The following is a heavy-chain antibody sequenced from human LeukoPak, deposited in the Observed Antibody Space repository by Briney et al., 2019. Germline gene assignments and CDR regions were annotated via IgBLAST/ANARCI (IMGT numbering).Heavy chain of an antibody. CDR3: ARGAIFGVTPRGYGMDV. Sequence: ASVKVSCKAFGYTFTSFGISWVRQAPGQGLEWMGWISAYNGNINYAQKFQGRVTMTTDISTSTAYMEVRSLRSEDTAVYYCARGAIFGVTPRGYGMDVWGQGTTVTVSS. CDR2: ISAYNGNI. J-gene: IGHJ6*02. V-gene: IGHV1-18*01. CDR1: GYTFTSFG. D-gene: IGHD3-3*01.